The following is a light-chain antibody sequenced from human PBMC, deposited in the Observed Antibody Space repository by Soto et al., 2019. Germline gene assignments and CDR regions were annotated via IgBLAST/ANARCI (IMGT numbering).Light chain of an antibody. Sequence: EIVLTQSPGTLSLSPGERGSFSCRASQAVSNNYLVWYQQKPGQAPRLLIYGVSIRATGIPDRFSGSGSGTDFTLTISGLEPEDSGVYFCQQYDGSISFGGGSSVEIK. CDR2: GVS. CDR3: QQYDGSIS. V-gene: IGKV3-20*01. J-gene: IGKJ4*01. CDR1: QAVSNNY.